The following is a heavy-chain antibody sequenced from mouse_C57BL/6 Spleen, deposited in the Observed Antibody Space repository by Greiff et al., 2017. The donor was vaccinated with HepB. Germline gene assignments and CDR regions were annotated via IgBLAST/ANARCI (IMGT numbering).Heavy chain of an antibody. CDR2: ISGGGGNT. Sequence: EVKLMESGGGLVKPGGSLKLSCAASGFTFSSYTMSWVRQTPEKRLEWVATISGGGGNTYYPDSVKGRFTISRDNAKNTLYLQMSSLRSEDTALYYCAANLRRTYYFDYWGQGTTLTVSS. CDR1: GFTFSSYT. D-gene: IGHD2-12*01. CDR3: AANLRRTYYFDY. J-gene: IGHJ2*01. V-gene: IGHV5-9*01.